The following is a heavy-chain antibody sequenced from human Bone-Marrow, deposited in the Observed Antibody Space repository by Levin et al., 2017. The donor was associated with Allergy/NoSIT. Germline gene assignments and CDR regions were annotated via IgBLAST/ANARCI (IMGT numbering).Heavy chain of an antibody. CDR2: ISAYNGNT. CDR1: GYTFNGYG. D-gene: IGHD2-2*01. V-gene: IGHV1-18*01. J-gene: IGHJ4*02. CDR3: ARHIPLGYCSTTTCQFDY. Sequence: GESLKISCKASGYTFNGYGVSWVRQAPGQGLEWMGWISAYNGNTNYAQKFQGRVTMTTDTSTTTAYMELGNLRSDDTAVYYCARHIPLGYCSTTTCQFDYWGQGTLVTVSS.